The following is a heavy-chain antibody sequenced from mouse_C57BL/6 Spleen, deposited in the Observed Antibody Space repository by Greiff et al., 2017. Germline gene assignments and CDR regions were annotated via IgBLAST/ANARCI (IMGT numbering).Heavy chain of an antibody. CDR3: ARRRTTVVDFDV. D-gene: IGHD1-1*01. Sequence: VQLKQSGPELVKPGASVKMSCKASGYTFTDYNMHWVKQSHGKSLEWIGYINPNNGGTSYNQKFKGKATLTVNKSSSTAYMELRSLTSEDSAVYYCARRRTTVVDFDVWGTGTTVTVSS. V-gene: IGHV1-22*01. CDR2: INPNNGGT. J-gene: IGHJ1*03. CDR1: GYTFTDYN.